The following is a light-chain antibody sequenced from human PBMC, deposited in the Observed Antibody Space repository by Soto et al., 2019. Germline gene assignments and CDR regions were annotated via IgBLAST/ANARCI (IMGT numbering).Light chain of an antibody. CDR1: QSVSSY. CDR2: DAS. V-gene: IGKV3-11*01. Sequence: EIVLTQSPATLSLSPGERATLSCRASQSVSSYLAWYQQKPGQAPRLLIYDASNRATGIPARFSGSGSGTDVTLTISSLEPEDFAVYYCQQRSNWLTFGQGTKVDI. CDR3: QQRSNWLT. J-gene: IGKJ1*01.